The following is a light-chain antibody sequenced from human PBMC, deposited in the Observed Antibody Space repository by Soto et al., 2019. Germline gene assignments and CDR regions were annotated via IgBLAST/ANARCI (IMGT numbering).Light chain of an antibody. J-gene: IGKJ1*01. CDR3: QQYDDWPET. CDR2: DAA. CDR1: QSVSSN. Sequence: EKVMTQSPATLYVSPGERATLSCRASQSVSSNLAWYQQKPGQAPRLLLYDAATRATGIPARFSGSGSGTEFTLTISSLQSEDLAVYYCQQYDDWPETFGQGTKVEIK. V-gene: IGKV3-15*01.